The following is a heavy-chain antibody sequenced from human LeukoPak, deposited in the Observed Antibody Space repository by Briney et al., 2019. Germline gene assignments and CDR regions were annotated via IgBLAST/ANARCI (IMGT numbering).Heavy chain of an antibody. J-gene: IGHJ6*01. V-gene: IGHV1-8*01. Sequence: ASVKVSCKASGYTFTSYDISWVRQATGQGLEWMGWMNPNSGNTGYAQKFQGRVTMTRNTSISTAYMELSSLRSEDTAVYYCASRGYSYGYYYYYGMDVWGQGTTVTVSP. CDR3: ASRGYSYGYYYYYGMDV. D-gene: IGHD5-18*01. CDR2: MNPNSGNT. CDR1: GYTFTSYD.